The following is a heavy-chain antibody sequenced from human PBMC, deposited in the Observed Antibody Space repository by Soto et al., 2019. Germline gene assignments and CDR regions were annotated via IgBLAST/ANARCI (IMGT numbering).Heavy chain of an antibody. D-gene: IGHD3-22*01. CDR1: GFTFSLYS. Sequence: EVQLVESGGGLVKAGGSLRLSCAASGFTFSLYSMIWVRQAPGKGLEWVSSISSSSSYIYYAESMKGRFTLSRDNAQNSLYLQMNSLRVDDTAVYYCVRARATDSRPDYWGQGTLVTVSS. CDR3: VRARATDSRPDY. CDR2: ISSSSSYI. J-gene: IGHJ4*02. V-gene: IGHV3-21*01.